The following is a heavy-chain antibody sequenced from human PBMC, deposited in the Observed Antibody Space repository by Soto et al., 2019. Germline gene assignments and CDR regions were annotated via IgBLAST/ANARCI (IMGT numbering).Heavy chain of an antibody. CDR3: AKGEGMSWDIVTTISDY. D-gene: IGHD5-12*01. CDR2: ISGSGGST. J-gene: IGHJ4*02. CDR1: GFTFRTYA. V-gene: IGHV3-23*01. Sequence: GGSLRLSCAASGFTFRTYAMNWVRQAPGKGLEWVSVISGSGGSTYYADSVKGRFTISRDNSKNTLYLQMNSLTAEDTAVYYCAKGEGMSWDIVTTISDYWGQGTLVTVSS.